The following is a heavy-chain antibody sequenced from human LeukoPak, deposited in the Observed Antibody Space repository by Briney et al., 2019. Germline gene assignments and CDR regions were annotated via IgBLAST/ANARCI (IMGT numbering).Heavy chain of an antibody. CDR3: ARLSGLNNFDF. Sequence: SETLSLTCTVSGYSINSGYYWGWIRQPPGKGLEWIGSIYHSGSTYYNPSLKSRVTISIDTSKNQFSLKLRPLTAADTAVYYCARLSGLNNFDFWGQGTLVTVSS. V-gene: IGHV4-38-2*02. J-gene: IGHJ4*02. D-gene: IGHD1/OR15-1a*01. CDR1: GYSINSGYY. CDR2: IYHSGST.